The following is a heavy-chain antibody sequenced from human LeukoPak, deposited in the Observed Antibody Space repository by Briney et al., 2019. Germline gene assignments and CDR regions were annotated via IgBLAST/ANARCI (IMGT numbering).Heavy chain of an antibody. Sequence: GGSLRLSCAASGFTFSRVWMNWSRQAPGRGLEWVANIDQSGGRNNYVDSVKGRFTISRDNAKNSLFLEMSSLRADDTAVYFCARDVEGRTFYSWGQGTTVTVSS. CDR3: ARDVEGRTFYS. V-gene: IGHV3-7*05. CDR2: IDQSGGRN. CDR1: GFTFSRVW. J-gene: IGHJ3*02.